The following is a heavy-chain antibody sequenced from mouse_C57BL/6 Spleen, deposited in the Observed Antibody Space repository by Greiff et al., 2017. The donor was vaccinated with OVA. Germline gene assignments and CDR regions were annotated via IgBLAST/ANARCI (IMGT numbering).Heavy chain of an antibody. Sequence: EVQRVESGGGLVQPKGSLKLSCAASGFSFNTYAMNWVRQAPGKGLEWVARIRSKSNNYATYYADSVKDRFTISRDDSESMLYLQMNNLKTEDTAMYYCVIYDGSHYAMDYWGQGTSVTVSS. J-gene: IGHJ4*01. V-gene: IGHV10-1*01. CDR1: GFSFNTYA. CDR2: IRSKSNNYAT. D-gene: IGHD2-3*01. CDR3: VIYDGSHYAMDY.